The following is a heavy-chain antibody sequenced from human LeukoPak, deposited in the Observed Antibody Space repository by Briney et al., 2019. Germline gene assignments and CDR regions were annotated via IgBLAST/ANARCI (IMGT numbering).Heavy chain of an antibody. D-gene: IGHD4-11*01. V-gene: IGHV3-11*04. Sequence: GGSLRLSCAASGFIFSNLWMTWVRQTPGKGLEWVSYISSSGSTIYYADSVKGRFTISRDNAKNSLYLQMNSLRAEDTAVYYCARDPTSHIDYWGQGTLVTVSS. CDR1: GFIFSNLW. CDR3: ARDPTSHIDY. CDR2: ISSSGSTI. J-gene: IGHJ4*02.